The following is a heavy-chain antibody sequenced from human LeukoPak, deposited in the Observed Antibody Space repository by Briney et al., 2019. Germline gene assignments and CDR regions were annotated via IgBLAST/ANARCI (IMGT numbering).Heavy chain of an antibody. D-gene: IGHD3-10*01. Sequence: GGSLRLSCAASGFAFSDYYMNWIRQAPGKGLVWVSRINRDGSTASYADSVKGRFTISRDDAKNTLYLQMNSLRAEDTAVYYCARSYYYGSGSYAFDIWGQGTMVTVSS. CDR2: INRDGSTA. CDR1: GFAFSDYY. V-gene: IGHV3-74*01. CDR3: ARSYYYGSGSYAFDI. J-gene: IGHJ3*02.